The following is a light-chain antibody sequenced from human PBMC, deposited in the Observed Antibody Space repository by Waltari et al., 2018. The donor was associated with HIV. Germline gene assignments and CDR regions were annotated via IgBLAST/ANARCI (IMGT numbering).Light chain of an antibody. CDR3: GAWDTRLTVEV. CDR1: SHNNGGSH. CDR2: DNI. J-gene: IGLJ2*01. V-gene: IGLV1-51*01. Sequence: QHVVKQPPSVSAAPGQKVTISCSGSSHNNGGSHASWYQHLPGTAPKLLIYDNIKRPSGIPDRFSGSKSGTSATLGITGLQTGDEADYYCGAWDTRLTVEVFGGGTRLTVL.